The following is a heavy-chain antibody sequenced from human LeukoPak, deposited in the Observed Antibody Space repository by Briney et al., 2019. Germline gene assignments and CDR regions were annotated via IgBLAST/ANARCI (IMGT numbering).Heavy chain of an antibody. D-gene: IGHD4-17*01. J-gene: IGHJ4*02. Sequence: PGGSLRLSCAASGFTFSSYWMSWVRQAPGKGLEWVANIKQDGSEKYYVDSVKGRFTISRDNAKNSLYLQMNSLRAEDTAVYYCATTTVSVSFDYWGQGTLVTVSS. CDR3: ATTTVSVSFDY. V-gene: IGHV3-7*01. CDR1: GFTFSSYW. CDR2: IKQDGSEK.